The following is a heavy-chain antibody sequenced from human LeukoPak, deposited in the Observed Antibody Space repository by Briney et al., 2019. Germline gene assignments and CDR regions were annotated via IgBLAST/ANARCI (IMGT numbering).Heavy chain of an antibody. CDR3: ARFAAGGSYYYYMDV. D-gene: IGHD6-25*01. V-gene: IGHV3-48*01. Sequence: GGSLRLSCAASGFTFSSYTMNWVRQPPGKGLEWVSNIGTSSTTIYYADSVKGRFTITRDNAKNSLYLQMNSLRADDTAVYYCARFAAGGSYYYYMDVWGKGTTVTVSS. CDR1: GFTFSSYT. CDR2: IGTSSTTI. J-gene: IGHJ6*03.